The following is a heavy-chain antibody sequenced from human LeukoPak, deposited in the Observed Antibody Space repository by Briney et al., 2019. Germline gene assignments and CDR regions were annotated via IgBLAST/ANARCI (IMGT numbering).Heavy chain of an antibody. CDR2: ISYDGSNK. Sequence: GGSLRLSCAASGFTFSSYAMHWVRQAPGKGLEWVAVISYDGSNKYYADSVKGRFTISRDNSKNTLYLQMNSLRAEDTAVYYCARDQMPGTTGVCFGYWGLGTLVAVSS. CDR1: GFTFSSYA. CDR3: ARDQMPGTTGVCFGY. V-gene: IGHV3-30*04. D-gene: IGHD1-1*01. J-gene: IGHJ4*02.